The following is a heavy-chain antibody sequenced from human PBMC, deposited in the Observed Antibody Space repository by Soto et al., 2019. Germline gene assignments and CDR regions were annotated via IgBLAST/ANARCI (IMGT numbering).Heavy chain of an antibody. CDR2: ISAYSGST. CDR3: ARDFTKSSSWPYYFDY. CDR1: GYTFTTYG. D-gene: IGHD6-13*01. V-gene: IGHV1-18*01. Sequence: QVQLVQSGAEVKKPGASVKVSCKASGYTFTTYGISWVRQAPGQGLEWMGWISAYSGSTKFAQKLQGRVTMTTDTSTTTAYMELRSLPSDDTAVYYCARDFTKSSSWPYYFDYWGQGTLVTVSS. J-gene: IGHJ4*02.